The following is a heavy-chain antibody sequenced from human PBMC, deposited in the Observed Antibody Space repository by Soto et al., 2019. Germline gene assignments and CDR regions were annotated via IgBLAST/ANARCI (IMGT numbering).Heavy chain of an antibody. CDR3: FSFNPLGGYDFGY. J-gene: IGHJ4*02. CDR2: ISYDGSNK. V-gene: IGHV3-30*03. D-gene: IGHD5-12*01. Sequence: QVQLVESGGGVVQPGRSLRLSCAASGFTFSSYGMHWVRQAPGKGLEWVAVISYDGSNKYYADSVKGRFTISRDNSKNTLYLQMNSLRAEDTAVYYCFSFNPLGGYDFGYWGQGTLVTVSS. CDR1: GFTFSSYG.